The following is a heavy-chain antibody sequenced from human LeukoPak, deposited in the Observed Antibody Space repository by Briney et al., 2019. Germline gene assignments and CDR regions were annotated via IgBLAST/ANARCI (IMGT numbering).Heavy chain of an antibody. Sequence: GASVKVSCKASGYTFTGYYMHWVRQATGQGLEWMGWMNPDSGNTGYAQKFQGRVTITRNTSISTAYMELSSLRSEDTAVYYCARGGRNWNFYYYYYYMDVWGKGTTVTVSS. CDR3: ARGGRNWNFYYYYYYMDV. CDR1: GYTFTGYY. V-gene: IGHV1-8*03. D-gene: IGHD1-7*01. CDR2: MNPDSGNT. J-gene: IGHJ6*03.